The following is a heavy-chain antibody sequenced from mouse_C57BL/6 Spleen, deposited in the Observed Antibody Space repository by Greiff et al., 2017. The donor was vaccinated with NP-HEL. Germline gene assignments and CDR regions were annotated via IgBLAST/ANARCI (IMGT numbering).Heavy chain of an antibody. V-gene: IGHV14-1*01. Sequence: EVQLQQSGAELVRPGASVKLSCTASGFNIKDYYMHWVKQRPEQGLEWIGRIDPEDGDTEYAPKFQGKATMTADTSSNTAYLQLSSLTSEDTAVYDCAYGNSHYYAMDYWGQGTSVTVSS. D-gene: IGHD2-1*01. CDR1: GFNIKDYY. CDR3: AYGNSHYYAMDY. CDR2: IDPEDGDT. J-gene: IGHJ4*01.